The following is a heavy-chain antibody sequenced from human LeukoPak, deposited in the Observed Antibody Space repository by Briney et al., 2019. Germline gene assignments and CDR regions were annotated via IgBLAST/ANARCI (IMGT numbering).Heavy chain of an antibody. V-gene: IGHV1-8*01. D-gene: IGHD6-19*01. CDR3: ASCSSGCPDHDAFDI. J-gene: IGHJ3*02. CDR1: GYTFTSYD. CDR2: MNPNSGNT. Sequence: ASVKVSCKASGYTFTSYDINWVRQATGQGLEWMGWMNPNSGNTGYAQKFQGRVTMTRNTSISTAYMELSSLRSEDTAVYYCASCSSGCPDHDAFDIWAKGQWSPSLQ.